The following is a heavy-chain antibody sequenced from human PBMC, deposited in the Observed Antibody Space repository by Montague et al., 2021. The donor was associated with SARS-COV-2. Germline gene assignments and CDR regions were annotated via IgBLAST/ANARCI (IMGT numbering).Heavy chain of an antibody. CDR3: ARVDSSGPGEY. D-gene: IGHD3-22*01. V-gene: IGHV4-59*08. CDR2: IYFSGST. J-gene: IGHJ4*02. Sequence: SETLSLTCTVSGDSMTDSYWSWIRQPPGKGLECIGYIYFSGSTNYNPSLKSRLTISVDTSKNQSSLKLRSVTAADTAFYYCARVDSSGPGEYWGQGILVSVSS. CDR1: GDSMTDSY.